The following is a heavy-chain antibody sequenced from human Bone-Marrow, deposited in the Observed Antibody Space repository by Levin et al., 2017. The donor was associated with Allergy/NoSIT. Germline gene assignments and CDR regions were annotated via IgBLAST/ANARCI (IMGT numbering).Heavy chain of an antibody. Sequence: GESLKISCKGSGYSFTSYWIGWVRQMPGKGLEWMGIIYPGDSDTRYSPSFQGQVTISADKSISTAYLQWSSLKASDTAMYYCARHLADVATQGGYCSGGSCYLEYYFDYWGQGTLVTVSS. CDR3: ARHLADVATQGGYCSGGSCYLEYYFDY. D-gene: IGHD2-15*01. V-gene: IGHV5-51*01. CDR1: GYSFTSYW. J-gene: IGHJ4*02. CDR2: IYPGDSDT.